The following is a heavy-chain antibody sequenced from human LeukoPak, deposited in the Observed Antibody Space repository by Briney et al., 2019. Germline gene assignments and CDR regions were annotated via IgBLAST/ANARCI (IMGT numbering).Heavy chain of an antibody. Sequence: PSETLSLTCTVSGGSISSYYWSWIRQPPGKGLEWIGYIYYSGSTNYNPSLKSRVTISVDTSKNQFSLKLSSVTAADTAVYYCARLGDDTAMVIYWGQGTLVTVSS. CDR3: ARLGDDTAMVIY. V-gene: IGHV4-59*01. J-gene: IGHJ4*02. CDR1: GGSISSYY. D-gene: IGHD5-18*01. CDR2: IYYSGST.